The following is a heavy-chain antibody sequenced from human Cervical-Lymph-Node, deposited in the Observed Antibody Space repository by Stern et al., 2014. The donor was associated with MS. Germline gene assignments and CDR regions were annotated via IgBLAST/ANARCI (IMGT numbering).Heavy chain of an antibody. CDR3: ARADDCSGGTCFSTSWFDP. Sequence: QLQLQESGPGLVKPSETLSLTCTVSGGSFNNYYWSWIRQPPGKGLEWIGYIYQDGSTKYNPSLKSRVTISLHTSKKQFSLRLTSVTAADTAVYYCARADDCSGGTCFSTSWFDPWGQGTLVTVSS. CDR1: GGSFNNYY. CDR2: IYQDGST. V-gene: IGHV4-59*01. J-gene: IGHJ5*02. D-gene: IGHD2-15*01.